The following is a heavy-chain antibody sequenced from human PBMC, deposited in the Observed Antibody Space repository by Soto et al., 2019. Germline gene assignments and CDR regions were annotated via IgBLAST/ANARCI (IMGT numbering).Heavy chain of an antibody. CDR3: ARHRGPAPVY. CDR1: GGSISGYY. J-gene: IGHJ4*02. CDR2: LFYGGTT. Sequence: QVQLQESGPGLVKPSETLSLTCTVSGGSISGYYWTWIRQPPGKGLEWVGSLFYGGTTDYNPSLKRRLTMSLDTSKHHFSLKLRSVTAADTAVYYCARHRGPAPVYWGQGTLVTASS. V-gene: IGHV4-39*01. D-gene: IGHD3-10*01.